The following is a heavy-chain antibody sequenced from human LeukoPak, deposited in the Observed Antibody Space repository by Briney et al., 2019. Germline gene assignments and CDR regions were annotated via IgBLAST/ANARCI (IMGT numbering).Heavy chain of an antibody. CDR1: GGTFSSYA. J-gene: IGHJ6*02. D-gene: IGHD1-14*01. Sequence: ASVKVSCKASGGTFSSYAISWVRQAPGQGLDWMGGMIPMFGTANYAQKFQGRVTITADESTSTAYMELSSLRSEDTAVYYCAREPESPKRALYGMDVWGQGTTVTVSS. V-gene: IGHV1-69*13. CDR2: MIPMFGTA. CDR3: AREPESPKRALYGMDV.